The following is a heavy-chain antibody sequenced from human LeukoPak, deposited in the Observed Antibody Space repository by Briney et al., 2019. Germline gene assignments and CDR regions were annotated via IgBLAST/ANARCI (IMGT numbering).Heavy chain of an antibody. CDR2: INPNSGGT. D-gene: IGHD3-22*01. Sequence: ASVKVSCQAFGYTFTGYYFHWVRQAPGQGLEWMGWINPNSGGTNYAQKFQDRVTMTRDTSISTAYMELTRLRSDDTAVYYCARGAPRITMIVVVPDAFDIWGQGTMVTVSS. J-gene: IGHJ3*02. CDR3: ARGAPRITMIVVVPDAFDI. V-gene: IGHV1-2*02. CDR1: GYTFTGYY.